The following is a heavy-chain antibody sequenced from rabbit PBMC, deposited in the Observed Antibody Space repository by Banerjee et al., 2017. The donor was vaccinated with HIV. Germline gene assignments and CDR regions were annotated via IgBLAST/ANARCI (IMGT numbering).Heavy chain of an antibody. CDR1: GFSFSSSDW. V-gene: IGHV1S45*01. J-gene: IGHJ6*01. Sequence: QEQLEESGGDLVKPEGSLTPPCTASGFSFSSSDWICWVRQAPGKGLEWIGCIYTGDGTTYYASWAKGRFTISKTSSTTVTLQMTSLTAADTTTYFCARAYYGRGYAKDLWGPGTLVTVS. D-gene: IGHD6-1*01. CDR3: ARAYYGRGYAKDL. CDR2: IYTGDGTT.